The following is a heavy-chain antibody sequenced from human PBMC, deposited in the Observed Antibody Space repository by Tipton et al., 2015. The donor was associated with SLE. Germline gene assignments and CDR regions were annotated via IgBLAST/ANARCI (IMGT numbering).Heavy chain of an antibody. V-gene: IGHV4-59*08. J-gene: IGHJ5*02. D-gene: IGHD6-13*01. Sequence: TLSLTCTVSGASISSYYWSWIRQPPGKGLEWIGYIYYSGSTIHNPSLKSRVTMSVDTSKNQFSLKLSSVTAADTAVYYCARAQRLVRWFDPWGQGTLVTVSS. CDR3: ARAQRLVRWFDP. CDR2: IYYSGST. CDR1: GASISSYY.